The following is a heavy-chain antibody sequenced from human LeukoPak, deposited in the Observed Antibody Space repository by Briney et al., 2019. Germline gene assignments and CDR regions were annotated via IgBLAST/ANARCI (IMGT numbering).Heavy chain of an antibody. CDR3: ARDRDHSSSWYEDYYYDGMDV. J-gene: IGHJ6*02. CDR1: GFTFSSYE. V-gene: IGHV3-48*03. D-gene: IGHD6-13*01. CDR2: ISSSGSTI. Sequence: PGGSLRLSCAASGFTFSSYEMNWVRQAPGKGLEWVSYISSSGSTIYYADSVKGRFTISRDNAKNSLYLQMNSLRAEDTAVYYCARDRDHSSSWYEDYYYDGMDVWGQGTTVTVSS.